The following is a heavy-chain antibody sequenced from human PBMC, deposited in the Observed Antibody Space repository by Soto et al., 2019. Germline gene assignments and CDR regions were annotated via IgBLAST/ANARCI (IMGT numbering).Heavy chain of an antibody. Sequence: QVQLVQSGAEVKKPGSSVRVSCKASGDTFTFYSINWVRQAPGLGPEWMGRINPILSMSNYAQRFQGRVTMSADKSTSTAYMELSSLRSEDTAMYYCASSYGSGYRAFDHWGQGALVTVSS. J-gene: IGHJ4*02. CDR2: INPILSMS. V-gene: IGHV1-69*02. CDR1: GDTFTFYS. CDR3: ASSYGSGYRAFDH. D-gene: IGHD3-10*01.